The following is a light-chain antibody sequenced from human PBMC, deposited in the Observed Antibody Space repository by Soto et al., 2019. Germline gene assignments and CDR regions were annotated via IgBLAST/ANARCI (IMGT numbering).Light chain of an antibody. CDR3: QQFHSYSPT. Sequence: DIRLTQSPSTLSASVGDRVTITCRASQSVSSWLAWYQQKPGKAPKLLIYDASTLESGVPSRFSGSGSGTEFTLTITSLQPDDFATYYCQQFHSYSPTFGQGTKVDI. J-gene: IGKJ1*01. CDR1: QSVSSW. V-gene: IGKV1-5*01. CDR2: DAS.